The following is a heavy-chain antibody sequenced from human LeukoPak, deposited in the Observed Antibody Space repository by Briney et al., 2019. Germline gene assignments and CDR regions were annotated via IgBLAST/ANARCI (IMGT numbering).Heavy chain of an antibody. Sequence: GRSLRLSCAASGLTFYDYAMHWVRQAPGKGLEWVSGITWNSGSIVYADSVKGRFTISRDNAKNSLYLQVNSLRSEDTALYYCAAGAGITRYWGQGTLVTVSS. D-gene: IGHD3-10*01. V-gene: IGHV3-9*01. CDR3: AAGAGITRY. CDR2: ITWNSGSI. J-gene: IGHJ4*02. CDR1: GLTFYDYA.